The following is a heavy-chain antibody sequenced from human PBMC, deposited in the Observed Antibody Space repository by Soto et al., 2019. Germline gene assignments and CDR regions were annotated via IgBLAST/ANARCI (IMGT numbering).Heavy chain of an antibody. J-gene: IGHJ6*03. V-gene: IGHV3-73*01. CDR3: TSPTSYSKAHLTNYYYYYYMDV. CDR1: GFTFSGSA. Sequence: GGSLRLSCAASGFTFSGSAMHWVRQASGKGLEWVGRIRSKANSYATAYAASVKGRFTISRDDSKNTAYLQMNSLKTEDTAVYYCTSPTSYSKAHLTNYYYYYYMDVWGKGTTVTVSS. D-gene: IGHD4-4*01. CDR2: IRSKANSYAT.